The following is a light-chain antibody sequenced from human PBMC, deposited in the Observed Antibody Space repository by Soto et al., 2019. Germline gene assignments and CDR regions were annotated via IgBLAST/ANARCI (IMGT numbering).Light chain of an antibody. CDR1: QTISRW. V-gene: IGKV1-5*01. J-gene: IGKJ1*01. Sequence: DIQMTQSPSTLSASVGDRVTISCRASQTISRWLAWYQQKPGNAPKLLIYDVSTLESGVPSRFSGSGSGTEFTLTISSLQPDDFATYYCQQSKSFWTFGQGTKVEIK. CDR3: QQSKSFWT. CDR2: DVS.